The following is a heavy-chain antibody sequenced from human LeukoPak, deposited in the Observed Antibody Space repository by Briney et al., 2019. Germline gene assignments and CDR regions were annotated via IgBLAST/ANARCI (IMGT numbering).Heavy chain of an antibody. D-gene: IGHD6-13*01. V-gene: IGHV3-33*01. CDR1: GFTFSSYG. J-gene: IGHJ5*02. Sequence: GGSLRLSCAASGFTFSSYGMHWVRQAPGKGLEWVAVIWYDGSNKYYADSVKGRFTISRDNAKNSLSLQMNSLRAEDTAVYYCARGTAAAAWFDPWGQGTLVTVSS. CDR3: ARGTAAAAWFDP. CDR2: IWYDGSNK.